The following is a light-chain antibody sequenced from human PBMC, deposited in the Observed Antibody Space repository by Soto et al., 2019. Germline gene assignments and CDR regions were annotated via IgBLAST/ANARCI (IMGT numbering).Light chain of an antibody. CDR2: EVT. CDR1: SGDIGGYDY. CDR3: SSYAGSNNTYV. Sequence: QSAVTQPASSSGSPGQSVTISCTGTSGDIGGYDYVSWYQQHPGKAPKLMIYEVTKRPLGVPDRFSGSKSGNTASLTVSGLQAEDEADYYCSSYAGSNNTYVFGTGTKVTVL. J-gene: IGLJ1*01. V-gene: IGLV2-8*01.